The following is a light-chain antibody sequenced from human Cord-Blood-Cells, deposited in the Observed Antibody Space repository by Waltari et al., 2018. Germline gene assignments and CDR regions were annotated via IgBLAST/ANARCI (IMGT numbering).Light chain of an antibody. Sequence: QSALTQPASVSGSPGQSITISCTGTSSDVGSYNLVSWYQQHPGKAPKLRIYEGSQRPSGVSNRFSGSKSVNTASLTISGLQAEDEADYYCCSYAGSSTWVFGGGTKLTVL. J-gene: IGLJ3*02. V-gene: IGLV2-23*01. CDR2: EGS. CDR1: SSDVGSYNL. CDR3: CSYAGSSTWV.